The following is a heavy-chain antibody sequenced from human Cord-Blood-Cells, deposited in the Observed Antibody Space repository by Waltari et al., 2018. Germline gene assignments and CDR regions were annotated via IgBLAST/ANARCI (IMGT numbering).Heavy chain of an antibody. J-gene: IGHJ3*02. V-gene: IGHV3-33*01. CDR3: AREVGLGRDDAFDI. D-gene: IGHD6-19*01. Sequence: QVQLVESGGGVVQPGRSLRLSCAASGFTFSSYGMPWVRQAPGKGLEWVAVIWYDGSNKYYADSVKGRFTISRDNSKNTLYLQMNSLRAEDTAVYYCAREVGLGRDDAFDIWGQGTMVTVSS. CDR1: GFTFSSYG. CDR2: IWYDGSNK.